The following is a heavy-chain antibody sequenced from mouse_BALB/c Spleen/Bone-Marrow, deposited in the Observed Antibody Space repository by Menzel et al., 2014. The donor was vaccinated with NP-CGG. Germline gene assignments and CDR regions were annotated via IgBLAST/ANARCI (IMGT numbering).Heavy chain of an antibody. CDR3: TRVNEYGRAWFAY. J-gene: IGHJ3*01. CDR2: IYPVSGST. V-gene: IGHV1S22*01. Sequence: GSELVRPGASVQLSCKASGYTFTSYWMHWVKQRPGQGLEWIGNIYPVSGSTNYDEKFKSKATLTVDTSSSTAYMQLSSLTSEDSAVYYCTRVNEYGRAWFAYWGQATLVPVAA. D-gene: IGHD5-2*01. CDR1: GYTFTSYW.